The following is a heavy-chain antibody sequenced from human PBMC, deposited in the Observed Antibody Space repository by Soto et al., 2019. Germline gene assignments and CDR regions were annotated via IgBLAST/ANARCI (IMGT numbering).Heavy chain of an antibody. CDR3: ARRSGYDSY. J-gene: IGHJ4*02. CDR2: ISSSSSTI. D-gene: IGHD5-12*01. Sequence: LRLSCAASGFTFSSYSMNWVRQAPGKGLEWVSYISSSSSTIYYADSVKGRFTISRDNAKNSLYLQMNSLRAEDTAVYYCARRSGYDSYWGQGTLVTVSS. CDR1: GFTFSSYS. V-gene: IGHV3-48*01.